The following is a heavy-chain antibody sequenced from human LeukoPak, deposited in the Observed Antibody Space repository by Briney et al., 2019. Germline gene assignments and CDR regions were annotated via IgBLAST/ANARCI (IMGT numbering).Heavy chain of an antibody. CDR1: GGSLSSYY. J-gene: IGHJ6*03. CDR3: ARGDGVYCSGGSCYYYYYMDV. CDR2: IYYSGST. D-gene: IGHD2-15*01. V-gene: IGHV4-59*01. Sequence: PSETLSLTCTDPGGSLSSYYWSWIRQPPGKGLEWIGYIYYSGSTPYNRSLKRRVTISVDTSKNQFSLKLSSVTAADTAVYYCARGDGVYCSGGSCYYYYYMDVWGKGTTVTVSS.